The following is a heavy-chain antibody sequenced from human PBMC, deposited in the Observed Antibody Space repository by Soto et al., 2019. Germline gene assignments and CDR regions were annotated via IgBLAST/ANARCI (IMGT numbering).Heavy chain of an antibody. J-gene: IGHJ1*01. V-gene: IGHV3-48*01. Sequence: GESLKISCAASGFTFSSYSMNWVRQAPGKGLEWVSYISSSSSTIYYADSVKGRFTISRDNAKNSLYLQMNSLRADDTAVYYCARNAGYCSGGSCYSVPYFQHWGQGTLVTVSS. CDR2: ISSSSSTI. CDR3: ARNAGYCSGGSCYSVPYFQH. CDR1: GFTFSSYS. D-gene: IGHD2-15*01.